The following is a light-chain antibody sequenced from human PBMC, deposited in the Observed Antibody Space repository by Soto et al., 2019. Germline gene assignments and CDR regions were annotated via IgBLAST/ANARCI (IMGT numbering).Light chain of an antibody. CDR1: ISNIEAGYD. V-gene: IGLV1-40*01. CDR3: QSYDDSLSAHV. CDR2: DDN. J-gene: IGLJ1*01. Sequence: QSVLTQPPSVSGAPGQMVTISCSGSISNIEAGYDVHWYQHLPGKAPKLLIYDDNNRPSGVPGRFSGSKSGTSASLAITGLQAEDEADYYCQSYDDSLSAHVFGTGTKVTVL.